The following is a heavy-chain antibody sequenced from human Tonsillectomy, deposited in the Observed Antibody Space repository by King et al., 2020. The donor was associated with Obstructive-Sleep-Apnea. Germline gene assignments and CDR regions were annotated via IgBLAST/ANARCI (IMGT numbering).Heavy chain of an antibody. Sequence: QLQESGPGLVKPSQTLSLTCTVSGGSITSSDYYWSWIRQPPGKGLEWIGYIYYSGSTSYNPSLKSRVTISVDVSENQFSLKLSSVTAADTAVYYCVRVYYGSGSLYYFDYWGQGTLVTVSS. CDR3: VRVYYGSGSLYYFDY. CDR1: GGSITSSDYY. CDR2: IYYSGST. V-gene: IGHV4-30-4*01. J-gene: IGHJ4*02. D-gene: IGHD3-10*01.